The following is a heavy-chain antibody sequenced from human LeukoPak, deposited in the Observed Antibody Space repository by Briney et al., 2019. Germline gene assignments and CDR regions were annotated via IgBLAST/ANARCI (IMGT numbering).Heavy chain of an antibody. D-gene: IGHD2-2*01. CDR2: INTSGSN. Sequence: SETLSLTCTVSGGSISSYSWSWIRQPAGRGLEWIGHINTSGSNNYNPSLKSRVTMSVDTSKNQFSLKLSSVTAADTAVYYCARERGAATAMSFDYWGQGTLVTVSS. CDR3: ARERGAATAMSFDY. J-gene: IGHJ4*02. V-gene: IGHV4-4*07. CDR1: GGSISSYS.